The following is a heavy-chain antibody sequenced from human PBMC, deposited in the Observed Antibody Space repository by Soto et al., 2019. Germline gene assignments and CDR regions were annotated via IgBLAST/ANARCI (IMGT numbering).Heavy chain of an antibody. CDR3: AKVEGLISSGYAVSNYYYYGMDV. CDR1: GFTFSSYA. D-gene: IGHD3-22*01. CDR2: ISGSGGST. Sequence: EVQLLESGGGLVQPGGSLRLSCAASGFTFSSYAMSWVRQAPGKGLEWVSAISGSGGSTYYADSVKGRFTISRDNSKNTLYLKMNSLRAEDTAVYYCAKVEGLISSGYAVSNYYYYGMDVWGQGTTVTVSS. V-gene: IGHV3-23*01. J-gene: IGHJ6*02.